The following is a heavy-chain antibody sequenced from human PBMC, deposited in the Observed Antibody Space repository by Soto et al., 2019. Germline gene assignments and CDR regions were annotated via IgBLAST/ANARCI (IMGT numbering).Heavy chain of an antibody. Sequence: GGSLRLSCAASGFTFSSYAMSWVRQAPGKGLEWVSVISGSGGSTYYADSVKGRFTISRDNSKNTLYLQMNSLRAEDTAVYYCAKDRAHIVGATQFDYWGQGTLVTVSS. CDR2: ISGSGGST. D-gene: IGHD1-26*01. J-gene: IGHJ4*02. V-gene: IGHV3-23*01. CDR1: GFTFSSYA. CDR3: AKDRAHIVGATQFDY.